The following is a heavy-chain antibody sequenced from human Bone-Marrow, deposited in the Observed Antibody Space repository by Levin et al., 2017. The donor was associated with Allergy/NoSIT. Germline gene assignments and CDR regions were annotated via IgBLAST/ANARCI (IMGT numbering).Heavy chain of an antibody. CDR3: ARRPGGNSLGTVNYGMDV. J-gene: IGHJ6*02. Sequence: GGSLRLSCAASGFTFSSYSMNWVRQAPGKGLEWVSSISSSSSYIYYADSVKGRFTISRDNAKNSLYLQMNSLRAEDTAVYYCARRPGGNSLGTVNYGMDVWGQGTTVTVSS. V-gene: IGHV3-21*01. CDR2: ISSSSSYI. CDR1: GFTFSSYS. D-gene: IGHD4-23*01.